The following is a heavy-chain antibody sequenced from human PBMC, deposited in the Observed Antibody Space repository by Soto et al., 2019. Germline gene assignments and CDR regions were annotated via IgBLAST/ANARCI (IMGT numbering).Heavy chain of an antibody. D-gene: IGHD6-19*01. V-gene: IGHV4-30-4*01. CDR3: ARHSRGGYWLAT. J-gene: IGHJ5*02. Sequence: KPSETLSLTCSVSGGSINSDDHYWTWIRQPPGKGLEWIGSIYKSGTTNYNPSLKSRITVSIDTSKNQFSLNLTSVTAADTALYSCARHSRGGYWLATWGQGTPVTVSS. CDR2: IYKSGTT. CDR1: GGSINSDDHY.